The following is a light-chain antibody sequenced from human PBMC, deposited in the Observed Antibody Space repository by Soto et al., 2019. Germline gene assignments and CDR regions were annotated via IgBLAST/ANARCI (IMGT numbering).Light chain of an antibody. J-gene: IGKJ1*01. V-gene: IGKV1-39*01. CDR2: VAS. CDR1: QSIGPS. CDR3: QQSHSSPLT. Sequence: DIQMTQSPSSLSASVGDRVTITCRASQSIGPSLSWYQQKPGKAPRLLIYVASALERGVPSRFSGSESGTDFALTISSLQPEDFATYFCQQSHSSPLTFGQGTKGEI.